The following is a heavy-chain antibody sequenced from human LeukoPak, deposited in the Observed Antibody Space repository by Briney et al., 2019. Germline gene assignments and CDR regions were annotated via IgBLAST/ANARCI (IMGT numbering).Heavy chain of an antibody. D-gene: IGHD4-17*01. CDR2: ISGSGGST. CDR3: AKDRSGDYVWRLDAFDI. J-gene: IGHJ3*02. CDR1: GFTFSSYA. V-gene: IGHV3-23*01. Sequence: GGSLRLSCAASGFTFSSYAMSWVRQAPGKGLEWVSAISGSGGSTYYADSVKGRFTISRDNSKNTLYLQMNSLRAEDTAVYYCAKDRSGDYVWRLDAFDIWGQGTMVTVSS.